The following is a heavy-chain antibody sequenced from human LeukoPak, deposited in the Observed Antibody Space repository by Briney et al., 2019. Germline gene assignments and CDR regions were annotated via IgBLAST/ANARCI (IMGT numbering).Heavy chain of an antibody. CDR3: ARQSYYYDSSGHYVYYFDY. CDR1: GFTFSDYY. V-gene: IGHV3-11*01. J-gene: IGHJ4*02. Sequence: GGSLRLSCAASGFTFSDYYMSWIRQAPGKGLEWVSYISSSGSTIYYADSVKGRFTISRDNAKNSLYLQMNSLRAEDTAVYYCARQSYYYDSSGHYVYYFDYWAREPWSPSPQ. CDR2: ISSSGSTI. D-gene: IGHD3-22*01.